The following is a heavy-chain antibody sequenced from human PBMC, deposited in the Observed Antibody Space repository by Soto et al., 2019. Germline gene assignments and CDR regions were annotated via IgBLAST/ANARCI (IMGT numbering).Heavy chain of an antibody. CDR2: IYYSGST. V-gene: IGHV4-30-4*01. Sequence: QVQLQESGPGLVKPSQTLSLTCTVSGGSISSGDYYWSWIRQPPGKGLEWIGYIYYSGSTYYNPSPKSLVTISVDTSKNQFSRKLSSVTAADTAVYYCARGSLGYYYGSGSGDYWGPGTLVTVSS. J-gene: IGHJ4*02. CDR1: GGSISSGDYY. CDR3: ARGSLGYYYGSGSGDY. D-gene: IGHD3-10*01.